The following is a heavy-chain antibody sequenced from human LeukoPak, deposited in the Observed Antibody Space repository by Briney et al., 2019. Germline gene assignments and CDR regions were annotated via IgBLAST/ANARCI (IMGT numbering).Heavy chain of an antibody. D-gene: IGHD3-10*01. CDR2: IYHSGST. CDR1: GGSISSGGYY. J-gene: IGHJ4*02. CDR3: ASLYGSGNYYPSDY. V-gene: IGHV4-30-2*01. Sequence: SQTLSLTCTVSGGSISSGGYYWSWIRQPPGKGLEWIGYIYHSGSTYYNPSLKSRVTISVDRSKNQFSLKLSSVTAADTAVYYCASLYGSGNYYPSDYWGQGTLVTVSS.